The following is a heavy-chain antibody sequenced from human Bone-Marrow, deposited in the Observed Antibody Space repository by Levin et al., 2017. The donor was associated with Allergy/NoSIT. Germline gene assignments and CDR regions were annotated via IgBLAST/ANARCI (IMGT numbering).Heavy chain of an antibody. V-gene: IGHV1-69*13. CDR3: ATAKSRVVVPGAVGVYYYFGLDV. CDR1: GGTFTTYA. J-gene: IGHJ6*02. Sequence: SVKVSCKASGGTFTTYAISWVRQAPGQGLEWMGGIIPMFHTTNYAQKFQGRVTITADESTTAVSMELNSLRSDDTALYFCATAKSRVVVPGAVGVYYYFGLDVWGRGTPVAVSS. CDR2: IIPMFHTT. D-gene: IGHD2-2*01.